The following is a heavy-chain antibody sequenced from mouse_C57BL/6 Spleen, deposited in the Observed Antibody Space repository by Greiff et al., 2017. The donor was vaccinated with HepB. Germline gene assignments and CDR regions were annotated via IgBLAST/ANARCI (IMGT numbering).Heavy chain of an antibody. CDR3: ARGGTTEGDY. D-gene: IGHD1-1*01. Sequence: EVQRVESGPGLVKPSQSLSLTCSVTGYSITSGYYWNWIRQFPGNKLEWMGYISYDGSNNYNPSLKNRISITRDTSKNQFFLKLNSVTTEDTATYYCARGGTTEGDYWGQGTTLTVSS. CDR1: GYSITSGYY. CDR2: ISYDGSN. J-gene: IGHJ2*01. V-gene: IGHV3-6*01.